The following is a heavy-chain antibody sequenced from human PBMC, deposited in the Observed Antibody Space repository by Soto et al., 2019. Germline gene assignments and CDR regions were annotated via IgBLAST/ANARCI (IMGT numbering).Heavy chain of an antibody. V-gene: IGHV3-48*02. CDR3: AVFEDEGPLDV. CDR1: GFTFNTYN. CDR2: ISSSSKTI. D-gene: IGHD3-3*01. J-gene: IGHJ6*04. Sequence: GGSLRLSCAASGFTFNTYNMNLVRQAPGKGLEWVSFISSSSKTIYYADPVKGRFTISRDNAKNSLYLQMNSLRDEDTAVYYCAVFEDEGPLDVWRKGTTFTVSS.